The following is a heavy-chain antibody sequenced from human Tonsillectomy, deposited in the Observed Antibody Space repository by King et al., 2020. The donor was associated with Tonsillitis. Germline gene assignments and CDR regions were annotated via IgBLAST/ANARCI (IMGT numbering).Heavy chain of an antibody. CDR1: GCTFSNAW. J-gene: IGHJ4*02. V-gene: IGHV3-15*01. D-gene: IGHD6-25*01. Sequence: VPLVSSGGGLVQPGGSLRLSCAASGCTFSNAWLSWVRQAPGKGLEWVGRSKSKTDGGTTDYAAPVTGRFTISRDDSKNTLYLQMNSLKTEDPAGEYGTQAREVRRTSGLDYGGQGTRGTV. CDR3: TQAREVRRTSGLDY. CDR2: SKSKTDGGTT.